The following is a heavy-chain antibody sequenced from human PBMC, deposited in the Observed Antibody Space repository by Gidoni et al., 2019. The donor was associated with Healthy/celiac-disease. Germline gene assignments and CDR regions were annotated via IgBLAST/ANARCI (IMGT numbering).Heavy chain of an antibody. CDR1: GFTVSSNY. V-gene: IGHV3-53*02. CDR2: IYSGGST. J-gene: IGHJ5*02. Sequence: EVQLVETGGGLIQHGGSLRLSCAASGFTVSSNYMSWVRQAPGKGLEWVSVIYSGGSTYYADSVKGRFTISRDNSKNTLYLQMNSLRAEDTAVYYCARASSSWYLGWFDPWGQGTLVTVSS. CDR3: ARASSSWYLGWFDP. D-gene: IGHD6-13*01.